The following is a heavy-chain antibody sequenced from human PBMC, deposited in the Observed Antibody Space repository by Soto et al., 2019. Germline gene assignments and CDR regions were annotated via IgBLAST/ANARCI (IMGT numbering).Heavy chain of an antibody. Sequence: GESLKISCKGSGYIFATHWIGWVRQMPGKGLEWMAIIFPGDSYTTYSPSFQGQVTVSADQSISTVYLQWSSLKASDTAIYYCATLAGSGGYRDLYFDKWGQGTPVTAPQ. J-gene: IGHJ4*02. CDR1: GYIFATHW. CDR2: IFPGDSYT. CDR3: ATLAGSGGYRDLYFDK. D-gene: IGHD1-26*01. V-gene: IGHV5-51*01.